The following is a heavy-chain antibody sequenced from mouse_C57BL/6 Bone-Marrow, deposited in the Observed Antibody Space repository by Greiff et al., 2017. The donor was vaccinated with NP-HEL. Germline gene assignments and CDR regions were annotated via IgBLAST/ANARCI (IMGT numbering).Heavy chain of an antibody. D-gene: IGHD2-4*01. CDR3: ARDYYDYDDAMDY. V-gene: IGHV1-81*01. CDR2: IYPRSGNT. J-gene: IGHJ4*01. CDR1: GYTFTSYG. Sequence: QVQLQQSGAELARPGASVKLSCKASGYTFTSYGISWVKQRTGQGLEWIGEIYPRSGNTYYNEKFKGKATLTADKSSSTAYMDLRSLTSEDSAVYFCARDYYDYDDAMDYWGQGTSVTVSS.